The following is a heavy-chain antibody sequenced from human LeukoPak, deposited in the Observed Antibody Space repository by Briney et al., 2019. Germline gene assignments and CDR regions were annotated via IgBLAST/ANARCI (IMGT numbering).Heavy chain of an antibody. CDR3: ARDRQEQHQVGSGNQLYNWFDS. CDR1: GFTFDDYA. CDR2: ISWDGGST. Sequence: GGSLRLSCAASGFTFDDYAMHWVRQAPGKGLEWVSLISWDGGSTYYADPVKGRFTISRDNSKNSLYLQMNSLRAEDTAVYYCARDRQEQHQVGSGNQLYNWFDSWGQGTLVTVSS. J-gene: IGHJ5*01. D-gene: IGHD1-26*01. V-gene: IGHV3-43D*03.